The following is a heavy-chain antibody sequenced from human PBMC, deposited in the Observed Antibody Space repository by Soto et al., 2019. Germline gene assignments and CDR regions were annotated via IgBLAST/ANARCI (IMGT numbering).Heavy chain of an antibody. CDR3: ARGRLLPAVNFDY. D-gene: IGHD2-2*01. J-gene: IGHJ4*02. Sequence: PSETLSLTCTVSGGSISSYYWSWIRQPPGKGLEWIGYIYHSGSASYNPSLKSRVTISVDGSKNHFSLQLTTVTAADTAVYYCARGRLLPAVNFDYWGKGAQVTVSS. V-gene: IGHV4-59*12. CDR2: IYHSGSA. CDR1: GGSISSYY.